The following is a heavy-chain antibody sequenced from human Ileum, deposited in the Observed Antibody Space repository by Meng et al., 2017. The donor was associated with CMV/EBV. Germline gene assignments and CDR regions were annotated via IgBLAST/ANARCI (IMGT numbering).Heavy chain of an antibody. CDR1: GFIFSGYS. V-gene: IGHV3-7*01. CDR2: MNQDGSTR. Sequence: GGSLRLSCAASGFIFSGYSMNWVRQAPGKGLEFLATMNQDGSTRSYVDSVKGRFTISRDNAKNSLYLQMNSLRVEDTAMYYCARETNLGSWGQGTLVTVSS. CDR3: ARETNLGS. J-gene: IGHJ5*02. D-gene: IGHD5-24*01.